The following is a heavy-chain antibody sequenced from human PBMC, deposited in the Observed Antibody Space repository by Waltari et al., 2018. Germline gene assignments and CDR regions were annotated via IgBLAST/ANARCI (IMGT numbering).Heavy chain of an antibody. Sequence: QLQLQESGPGLVKPSETLSLTCTVSGGSISSSSYYWGWIRQPPGKGLEWIGSIYYSGSTYYNPSLKSRVTISVDTSKNQFSLKLSSVTAADTAVYYCARHNLERAYSYGHVDYWGQGTLVTVSS. D-gene: IGHD5-18*01. CDR3: ARHNLERAYSYGHVDY. CDR2: IYYSGST. V-gene: IGHV4-39*01. J-gene: IGHJ4*02. CDR1: GGSISSSSYY.